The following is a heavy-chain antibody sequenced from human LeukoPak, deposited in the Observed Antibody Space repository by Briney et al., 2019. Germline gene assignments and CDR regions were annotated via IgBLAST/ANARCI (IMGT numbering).Heavy chain of an antibody. Sequence: ASVKVSCKASGYSFTSYYMHWVRQAPGQGLEWLGIINPSGGSTNYAQKFEGRVTMTRDTSSSTVYLELTSLRSEDTAVYYCSRDHSGTVTVEGRHYYYMDVWGKGTTVTVSS. V-gene: IGHV1-46*01. CDR1: GYSFTSYY. CDR3: SRDHSGTVTVEGRHYYYMDV. D-gene: IGHD4-17*01. J-gene: IGHJ6*03. CDR2: INPSGGST.